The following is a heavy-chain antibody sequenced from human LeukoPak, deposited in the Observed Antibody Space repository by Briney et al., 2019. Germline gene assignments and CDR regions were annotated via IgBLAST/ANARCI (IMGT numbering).Heavy chain of an antibody. V-gene: IGHV3-74*03. CDR2: INNDGSNE. J-gene: IGHJ4*02. D-gene: IGHD3-10*01. CDR1: GFTFNNFW. CDR3: ARGFRGPDY. Sequence: GGSLRLSCAASGFTFNNFWMHWVRQAPGKGLVWVSRINNDGSNEMYADSVKGRFTISRDNAKNTLYLQMNSPRDDDTAVYYCARGFRGPDYWGQGTLVTVSS.